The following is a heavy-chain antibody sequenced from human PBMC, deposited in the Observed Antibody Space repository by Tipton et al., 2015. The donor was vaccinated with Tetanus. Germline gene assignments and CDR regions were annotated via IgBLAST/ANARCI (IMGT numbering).Heavy chain of an antibody. CDR1: GGSISSSSYY. J-gene: IGHJ4*02. D-gene: IGHD3-9*01. CDR3: VGGDGSGYRFDY. Sequence: TLSLTCTVSGGSISSSSYYWGWIRQSPGKGLEWIGNIYHRGNTYYNPSLKSRVAISVDTSKNQLSLNRRSVTAGDTATYYCVGGDGSGYRFDYWGQGALVTVSS. CDR2: IYHRGNT. V-gene: IGHV4-39*01.